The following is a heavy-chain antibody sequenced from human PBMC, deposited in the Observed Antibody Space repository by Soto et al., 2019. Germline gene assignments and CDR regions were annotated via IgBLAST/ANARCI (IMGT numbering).Heavy chain of an antibody. D-gene: IGHD2-8*01. Sequence: LSLTCAVSGGPISVGGYSWSWIRQPPGKGLEWIGYIYQSGSTYYNPSLKSRVTISLDRSKNQFSLMLNSVTAADTAVYYCARVGETNGYYYFDYWGQGTLVTVSS. V-gene: IGHV4-30-2*01. CDR1: GGPISVGGYS. CDR2: IYQSGST. CDR3: ARVGETNGYYYFDY. J-gene: IGHJ4*02.